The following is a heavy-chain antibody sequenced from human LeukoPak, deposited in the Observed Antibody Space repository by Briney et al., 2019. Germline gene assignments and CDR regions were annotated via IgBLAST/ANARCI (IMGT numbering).Heavy chain of an antibody. V-gene: IGHV4-30-2*01. CDR1: GGSISSGGYS. CDR2: IYHSAST. J-gene: IGHJ4*02. Sequence: PSETLSLTCAVSGGSISSGGYSWSWIRQPPGKGLEWIGYIYHSASTYYNPSLKSRVTISVDRSKNQFSLKLSSVTAADTAVYYCARARRDCSGGSCFTNWGQGTLVTVSS. CDR3: ARARRDCSGGSCFTN. D-gene: IGHD2-15*01.